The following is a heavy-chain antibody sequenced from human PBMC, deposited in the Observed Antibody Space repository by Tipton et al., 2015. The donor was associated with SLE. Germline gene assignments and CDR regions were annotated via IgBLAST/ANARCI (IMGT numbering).Heavy chain of an antibody. V-gene: IGHV3-21*01. Sequence: SLRLSRAASGFTFSSYSMNWVRQAPGKGLEWVSSISSSSSYIHYADSVKGRFTISRDNAKNSLYLQMNSLRAEDTAVYYCATLTGTGYYFDYWGQGTLVTVSS. J-gene: IGHJ4*02. CDR1: GFTFSSYS. CDR2: ISSSSSYI. D-gene: IGHD1-7*01. CDR3: ATLTGTGYYFDY.